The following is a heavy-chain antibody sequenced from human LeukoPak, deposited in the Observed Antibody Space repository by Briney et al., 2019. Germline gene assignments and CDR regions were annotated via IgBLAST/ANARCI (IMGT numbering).Heavy chain of an antibody. CDR2: ITPKSGDT. Sequence: ASVTVSFKASGYTFSDFYIQWLRQAPGQGLEYVGWITPKSGDTYSPQRFQGRVTMTRDASISTAYMELSSLRSDDTAVYFCARVRLADERAWAYWGQGTLVTVSS. V-gene: IGHV1-2*02. J-gene: IGHJ4*02. CDR3: ARVRLADERAWAY. CDR1: GYTFSDFY. D-gene: IGHD3-3*02.